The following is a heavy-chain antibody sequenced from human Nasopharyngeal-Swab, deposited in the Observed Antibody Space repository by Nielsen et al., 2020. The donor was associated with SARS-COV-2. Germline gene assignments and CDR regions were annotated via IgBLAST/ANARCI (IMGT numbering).Heavy chain of an antibody. D-gene: IGHD1-26*01. CDR3: ARGSGPHGSWDF. V-gene: IGHV3-74*01. CDR2: ISADGSST. Sequence: GESLKISCAASGFTFSSFWMHWVRQVPGKGLVWISRISADGSSTSYADSVKGRLTISRDNARNTLYLQINTLKGEDTAVYHCARGSGPHGSWDFWGQGTLVTVSS. J-gene: IGHJ1*01. CDR1: GFTFSSFW.